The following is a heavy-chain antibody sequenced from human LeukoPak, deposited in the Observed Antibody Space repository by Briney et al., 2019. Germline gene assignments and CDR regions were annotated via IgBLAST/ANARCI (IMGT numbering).Heavy chain of an antibody. V-gene: IGHV3-23*01. CDR2: ISGSGYST. Sequence: GGSLRLSCAASGFTFSTYAMSWVRQAPGKGLEWVSGISGSGYSTYYADSVKGRFTISRDNSKNTLYLQMNSLRAEDTAVYYCAKDRSDNNTWYAGSHWGQGTLVTVSS. CDR3: AKDRSDNNTWYAGSH. J-gene: IGHJ4*02. CDR1: GFTFSTYA. D-gene: IGHD2-8*01.